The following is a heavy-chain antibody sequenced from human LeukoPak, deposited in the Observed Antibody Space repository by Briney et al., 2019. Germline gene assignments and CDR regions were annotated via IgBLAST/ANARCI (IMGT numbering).Heavy chain of an antibody. CDR2: INPNSGVT. CDR3: ARYDFWSPTAFEV. Sequence: GASVKVSCKASGYTFTGYYMHWVRQAPGQGLEWMGWINPNSGVTNYAQKFQGRVTMTRDTSISTAYMELSRLRSDDTAEYYCARYDFWSPTAFEVWGQGTLVIVSS. V-gene: IGHV1-2*02. J-gene: IGHJ3*01. CDR1: GYTFTGYY. D-gene: IGHD3-3*01.